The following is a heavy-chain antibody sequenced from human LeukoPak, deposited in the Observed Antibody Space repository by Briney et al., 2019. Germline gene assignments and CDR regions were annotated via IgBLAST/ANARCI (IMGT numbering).Heavy chain of an antibody. Sequence: ASVKVSCKASGYTFTSYDINWVRQATGQGLEWMGWMNPNSGNTGYAQKFQGRVTMTRNTSISTAYMELSSLRSEDTAVYCCARGVLQLGAFDIWGQGTMVTVSS. CDR1: GYTFTSYD. CDR2: MNPNSGNT. V-gene: IGHV1-8*01. D-gene: IGHD6-13*01. CDR3: ARGVLQLGAFDI. J-gene: IGHJ3*02.